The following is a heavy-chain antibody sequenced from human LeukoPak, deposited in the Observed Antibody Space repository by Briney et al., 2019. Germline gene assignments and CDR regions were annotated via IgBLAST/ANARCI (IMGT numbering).Heavy chain of an antibody. V-gene: IGHV3-53*01. D-gene: IGHD3-10*02. CDR2: IYSGGTT. Sequence: PGGSLRLSCAASGFTVSSNYMNWVRQAPGKELEWVSVIYSGGTTYYADSVKGRFTISRDKSKDTLYLQMNGLRAEDTAVYYCARDLGSGRGSWGQGTMVTVSS. CDR1: GFTVSSNY. CDR3: ARDLGSGRGS. J-gene: IGHJ3*01.